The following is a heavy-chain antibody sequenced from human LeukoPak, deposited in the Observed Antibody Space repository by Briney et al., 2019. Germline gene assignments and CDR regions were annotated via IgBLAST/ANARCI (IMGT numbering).Heavy chain of an antibody. CDR2: INPNSGGT. CDR1: GYTFTGYY. V-gene: IGHV1-2*02. J-gene: IGHJ6*03. Sequence: SVKVSCKASGYTFTGYYMHWVRQAPGQGLEWMGWINPNSGGTNYAQKFQGRVTMTRDTSISTAYMELSRLRSDDTAVYYCARGAVAGTYYMDVWGKGTTVTVSS. D-gene: IGHD6-19*01. CDR3: ARGAVAGTYYMDV.